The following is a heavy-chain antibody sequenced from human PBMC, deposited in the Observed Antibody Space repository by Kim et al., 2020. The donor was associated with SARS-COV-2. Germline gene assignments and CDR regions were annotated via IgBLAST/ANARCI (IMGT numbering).Heavy chain of an antibody. CDR3: ARASGRGYYYPMDV. CDR2: IDSDGSST. D-gene: IGHD2-15*01. CDR1: GFAFSYYL. V-gene: IGHV3-74*01. J-gene: IGHJ6*02. Sequence: GGSLRLSCAASGFAFSYYLMYWVRQIPGKGLVWVSTIDSDGSSTTYADSVEGRFTISRDNVKNTLYLKMNSLRAEDTAVFYCARASGRGYYYPMDVWGQGSTVTVSS.